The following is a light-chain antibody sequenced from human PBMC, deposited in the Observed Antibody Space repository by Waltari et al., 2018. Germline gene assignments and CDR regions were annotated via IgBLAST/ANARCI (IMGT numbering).Light chain of an antibody. J-gene: IGKJ3*01. CDR1: QSVNSN. CDR2: GAS. V-gene: IGKV3-15*01. Sequence: ETVMTHSPATLSVSPGERATLSCRASQSVNSNLAWYQQKPGQAPRLLISGASTRATGIPARFSGSGSGTEFTLTISSLQSEDFAVYYCQQYNNWPFTFGPGTKVDIK. CDR3: QQYNNWPFT.